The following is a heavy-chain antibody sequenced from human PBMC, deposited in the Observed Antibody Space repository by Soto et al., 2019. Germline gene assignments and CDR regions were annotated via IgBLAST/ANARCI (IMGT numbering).Heavy chain of an antibody. Sequence: QVHLVQSGAEVKKPGASVKVSCKASGYTFTSYGITWVRQAPGQGLQWMGWISAHNGNTDYAQKLQGRVIVTRDTSTSTAYMELRSLRSDDTAVYYCARGRYGDYWGQGALVTVSS. D-gene: IGHD1-1*01. V-gene: IGHV1-18*01. CDR2: ISAHNGNT. CDR3: ARGRYGDY. CDR1: GYTFTSYG. J-gene: IGHJ4*02.